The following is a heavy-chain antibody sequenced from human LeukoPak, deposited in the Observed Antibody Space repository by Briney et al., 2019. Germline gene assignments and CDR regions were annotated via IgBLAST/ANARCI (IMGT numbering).Heavy chain of an antibody. V-gene: IGHV1-46*01. Sequence: GASVTVSCKASGYTFTGYYMHWVRQAPGQGLEWMGIINPSGGSTSYAQKFQGRVTMTRDMSTSTVYMELSSLRSEDTAVYYCARSAQALSYSGSPGWPFYFDYWGQGTLVTVSS. CDR1: GYTFTGYY. J-gene: IGHJ4*02. CDR3: ARSAQALSYSGSPGWPFYFDY. CDR2: INPSGGST. D-gene: IGHD1-26*01.